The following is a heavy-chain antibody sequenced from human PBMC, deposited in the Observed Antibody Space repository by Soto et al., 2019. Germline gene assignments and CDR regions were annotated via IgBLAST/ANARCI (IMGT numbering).Heavy chain of an antibody. CDR3: VRLSTYSYTMDV. Sequence: PSETLSLTCTVSGGPISRSTYYWGWIRQPPGKGLEWIGNIYYSGTTYYNPSLKSRVTISVDTSKNQFSLRVTSVTAADTSIYYCVRLSTYSYTMDVWGQGTTVTVSS. J-gene: IGHJ6*02. V-gene: IGHV4-39*01. CDR2: IYYSGTT. CDR1: GGPISRSTYY. D-gene: IGHD3-16*02.